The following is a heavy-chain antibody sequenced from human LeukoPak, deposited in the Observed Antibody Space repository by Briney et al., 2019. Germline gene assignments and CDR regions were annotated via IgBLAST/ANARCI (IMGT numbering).Heavy chain of an antibody. D-gene: IGHD6-19*01. CDR3: AKDPASSGWYSGWFDP. CDR2: ISSSGGST. V-gene: IGHV3-23*01. Sequence: GSLRLSCAASGFTFSSYAMSWVRQAPGKGLEWVSAISSSGGSTYYGDSVKGRFTISRDNSMNTLYLQMNSLRAEDTAVYYCAKDPASSGWYSGWFDPWGQGTLVTVSS. CDR1: GFTFSSYA. J-gene: IGHJ5*02.